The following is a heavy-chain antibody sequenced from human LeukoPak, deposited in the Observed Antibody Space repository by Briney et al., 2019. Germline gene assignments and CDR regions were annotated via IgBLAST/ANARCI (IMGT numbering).Heavy chain of an antibody. D-gene: IGHD2-15*01. CDR2: ISGSGGST. CDR3: AKGGQDYCRGGSCYPYYYYGMDV. Sequence: GGSLRLSCAASGFTFRSYAMSWVRQAPGKGLEWVSGISGSGGSTYYADSVKGRFTISRDNSKNTLYLQMNSLRAEDTAVYYCAKGGQDYCRGGSCYPYYYYGMDVWGQGTTVTVSS. CDR1: GFTFRSYA. V-gene: IGHV3-23*01. J-gene: IGHJ6*02.